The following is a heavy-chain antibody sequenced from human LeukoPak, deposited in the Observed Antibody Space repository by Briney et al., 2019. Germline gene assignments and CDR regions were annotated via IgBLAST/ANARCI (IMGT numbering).Heavy chain of an antibody. CDR1: GGTFSSYA. CDR2: IIPIFGTA. J-gene: IGHJ6*03. D-gene: IGHD1-26*01. Sequence: SVKVSCKASGGTFSSYAISWVRQAPGQGLEWMGGIIPIFGTANYAQKFQGRVTITADKSTSTAYMELSSLRSEDTAVYYCVRGSVGAAYYYYMDVWGKGTTVTVSS. V-gene: IGHV1-69*06. CDR3: VRGSVGAAYYYYMDV.